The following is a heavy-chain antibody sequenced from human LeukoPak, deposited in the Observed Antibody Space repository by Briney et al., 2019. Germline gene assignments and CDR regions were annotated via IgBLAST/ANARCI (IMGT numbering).Heavy chain of an antibody. D-gene: IGHD4-11*01. J-gene: IGHJ5*02. CDR2: IYTSGST. Sequence: SETLSLTCTVSGGSISSGSYYWSWIRQPAGKGLEWIGRIYTSGSTNYNPSLKSRVTISVDTSKNQFSLKLSSVTAAGTAVYYCARDRLQNWFDPWGQGTLVAVSS. CDR3: ARDRLQNWFDP. V-gene: IGHV4-61*02. CDR1: GGSISSGSYY.